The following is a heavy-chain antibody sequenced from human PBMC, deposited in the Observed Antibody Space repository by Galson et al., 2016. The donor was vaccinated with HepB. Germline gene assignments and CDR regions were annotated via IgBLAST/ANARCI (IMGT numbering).Heavy chain of an antibody. CDR3: VRSLSLGSSCRGGDCYRSD. CDR1: GFTFKTNW. CDR2: IGKDGDNT. V-gene: IGHV3-74*01. D-gene: IGHD2-21*02. J-gene: IGHJ4*02. Sequence: SLRLSCSTSGFTFKTNWMHWVRQAPGKGLVWVSRIGKDGDNTNYADSVKGRFTISRDNAKYTLSLQMTSLRPEDTAVYYCVRSLSLGSSCRGGDCYRSDWGQGTLVTVSS.